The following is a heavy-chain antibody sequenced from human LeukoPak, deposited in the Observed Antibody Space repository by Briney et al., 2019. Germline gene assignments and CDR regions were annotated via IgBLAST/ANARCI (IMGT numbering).Heavy chain of an antibody. CDR2: IAYNGRT. D-gene: IGHD1/OR15-1a*01. V-gene: IGHV4-39*07. CDR3: ARSYNWNSIDD. CDR1: GGSINSGVYF. J-gene: IGHJ4*02. Sequence: SETLSLTCTVSGGSINSGVYFWGWIRQPPGKGLEWIGTIAYNGRTYYNSSLKSRVTISIDMSNIHFSLKLTSVTAADTAMYYCARSYNWNSIDDWGQGTLVTVPS.